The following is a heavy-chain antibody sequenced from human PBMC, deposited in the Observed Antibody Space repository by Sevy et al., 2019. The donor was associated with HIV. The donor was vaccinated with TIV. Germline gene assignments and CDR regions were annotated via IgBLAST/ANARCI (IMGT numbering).Heavy chain of an antibody. Sequence: ASVKVSCKASGGTFSSYSISWVRHAPGQGLEWMGGITRIFGTSNYAQKFQGRVTITAAESTSTAYMELSSLRSEDTAVYYCAFGGGYQLLANYYFAMDVWGQGTTVTVSS. CDR3: AFGGGYQLLANYYFAMDV. J-gene: IGHJ6*02. V-gene: IGHV1-69*13. D-gene: IGHD2-2*01. CDR2: ITRIFGTS. CDR1: GGTFSSYS.